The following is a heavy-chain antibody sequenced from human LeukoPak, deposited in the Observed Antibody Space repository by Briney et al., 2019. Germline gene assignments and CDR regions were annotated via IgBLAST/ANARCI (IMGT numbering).Heavy chain of an antibody. CDR1: GYTLTEIS. CDR2: INPSGGTT. J-gene: IGHJ4*02. D-gene: IGHD5-18*01. Sequence: ASVKVSCKVSGYTLTEISMHWVRQAPGKGLEWMGIINPSGGTTSYAQNFQGRVTMTRDTSTSTVYMELSSLRSEDTAVYYCAREIGPRQLHLWGSAFDYWGQGTLVTVSS. V-gene: IGHV1-46*01. CDR3: AREIGPRQLHLWGSAFDY.